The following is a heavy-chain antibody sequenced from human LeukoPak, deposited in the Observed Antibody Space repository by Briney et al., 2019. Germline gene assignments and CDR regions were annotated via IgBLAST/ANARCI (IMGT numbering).Heavy chain of an antibody. J-gene: IGHJ6*02. CDR3: ATDRYYYGSGSYYKNYYYGMDV. V-gene: IGHV1-24*01. CDR1: GYTLTELS. CDR2: FDPEDGET. D-gene: IGHD3-10*01. Sequence: ASVKVSCKVSGYTLTELSMHWVRQAPGKGLEWMGGFDPEDGETIYAQKFQGRVTMTEDTSTDTAYMELSSLRSEDTAVYYCATDRYYYGSGSYYKNYYYGMDVWGQGTTVTVSS.